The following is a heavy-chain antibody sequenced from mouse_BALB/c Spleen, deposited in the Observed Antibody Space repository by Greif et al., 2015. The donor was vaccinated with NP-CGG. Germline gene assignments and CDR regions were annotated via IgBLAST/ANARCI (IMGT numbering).Heavy chain of an antibody. J-gene: IGHJ2*01. CDR3: ASGEGNYGYYFDY. CDR2: IDPENGNT. D-gene: IGHD2-1*01. CDR1: GFNIKDYY. Sequence: VQLQQSGAELVRPGALVTLSCKASGFNIKDYYMHWVKQRPEQGLEWIGWIDPENGNTIYDPKFQGKASITADTSSNTAYPQLSSLTSEDTAGYYCASGEGNYGYYFDYWGQGTPLTVSS. V-gene: IGHV14-1*02.